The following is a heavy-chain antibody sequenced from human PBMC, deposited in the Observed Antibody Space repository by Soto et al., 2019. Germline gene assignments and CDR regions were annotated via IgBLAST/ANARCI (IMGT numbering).Heavy chain of an antibody. J-gene: IGHJ5*02. V-gene: IGHV1-3*01. Sequence: EASVKVSCKASGYTYTRNTMYWVRQAPGQGLEWMGWINAGNGNTKYSQKFQGRVTITWDTSATTAYMELSSLRSEDTAVYYCANVDYYGSGSYSFVDWFDPWGQGTLVTVSS. CDR2: INAGNGNT. D-gene: IGHD3-10*01. CDR3: ANVDYYGSGSYSFVDWFDP. CDR1: GYTYTRNT.